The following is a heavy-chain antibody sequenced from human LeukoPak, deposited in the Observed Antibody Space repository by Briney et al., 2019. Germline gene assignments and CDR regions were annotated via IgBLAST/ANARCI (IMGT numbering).Heavy chain of an antibody. CDR1: GFTFDDYA. Sequence: GGSLRLSCAASGFTFDDYAMHWVRQAPGKGLEWVSGISWNSGSIGYADSVKGRFTISRDNAKNSLYLQMSSLRAEDMALYYCAGNYDILTGYFDYWGQGTLVTVSS. CDR2: ISWNSGSI. CDR3: AGNYDILTGYFDY. D-gene: IGHD3-9*01. V-gene: IGHV3-9*03. J-gene: IGHJ4*02.